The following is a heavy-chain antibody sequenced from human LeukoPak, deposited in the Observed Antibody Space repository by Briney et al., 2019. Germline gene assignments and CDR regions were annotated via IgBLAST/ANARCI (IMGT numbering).Heavy chain of an antibody. CDR3: ARNPLNYYDSSGPHDY. V-gene: IGHV4-61*02. Sequence: TLSLTCTDSGGSISSVSYYWSWIRQPTGKGLKWIGRIYTSGSTNYNPSLKSRVTISVDTSKNQFSLKLSSVTAADTAVYYCARNPLNYYDSSGPHDYWGQGTLVTVSS. CDR1: GGSISSVSYY. CDR2: IYTSGST. D-gene: IGHD3-22*01. J-gene: IGHJ4*02.